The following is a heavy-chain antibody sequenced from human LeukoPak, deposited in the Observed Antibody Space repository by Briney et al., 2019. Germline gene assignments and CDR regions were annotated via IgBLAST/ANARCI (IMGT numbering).Heavy chain of an antibody. J-gene: IGHJ6*02. CDR2: ISAYNGNT. V-gene: IGHV1-18*01. CDR3: ARERYSGYYYYYGMDV. D-gene: IGHD5-12*01. Sequence: ASVKVSCKASGYTFTSYGISWVRQAPGQGLEWMGWISAYNGNTNYAQKLQGRGTMTTGTSSSTAYQELRSLRSGDTAVYYGARERYSGYYYYYGMDVWGQGTTVTVPS. CDR1: GYTFTSYG.